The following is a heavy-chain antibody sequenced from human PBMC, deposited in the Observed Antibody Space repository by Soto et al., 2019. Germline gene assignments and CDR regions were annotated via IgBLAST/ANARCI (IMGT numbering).Heavy chain of an antibody. CDR2: INAGNGNT. J-gene: IGHJ4*02. CDR3: ARDSGYYDSSGYYTTLNY. V-gene: IGHV1-3*01. Sequence: ASVKVSCKASGYTFTSYAMHWVRQAPGQRLEWMGWINAGNGNTKYSQKFQGRVTITRDTSASTAYMELSSLRSEDTAVYYCARDSGYYDSSGYYTTLNYWGQGTLVTVSS. D-gene: IGHD3-22*01. CDR1: GYTFTSYA.